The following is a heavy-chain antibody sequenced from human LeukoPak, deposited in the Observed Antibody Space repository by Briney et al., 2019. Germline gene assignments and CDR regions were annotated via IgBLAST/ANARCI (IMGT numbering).Heavy chain of an antibody. CDR2: ISTYNGNT. D-gene: IGHD3-10*01. Sequence: ASVKVSCKASGYTFTSYGISWVRQAPGQGLEWMGWISTYNGNTNYAQKLQGRVTMTTDTSTSTAYMELMSLRSDDTAVYYCAKAPNYSGSGSPLFDYWGQGTLVTVSS. CDR1: GYTFTSYG. J-gene: IGHJ4*02. V-gene: IGHV1-18*01. CDR3: AKAPNYSGSGSPLFDY.